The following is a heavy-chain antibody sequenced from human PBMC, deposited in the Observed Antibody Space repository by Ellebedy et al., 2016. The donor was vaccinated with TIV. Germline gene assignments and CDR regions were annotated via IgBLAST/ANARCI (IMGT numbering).Heavy chain of an antibody. V-gene: IGHV3-7*03. CDR2: IKQDGGAK. CDR3: ARDAGDNGSGWYYFDY. J-gene: IGHJ4*02. CDR1: GFTFTTYW. D-gene: IGHD6-19*01. Sequence: GESLKISCAASGFTFTTYWMAWVRQSPGKRLEWVASIKQDGGAKHYVESVRGRFTISRDNAKNSLYLQMDNLRVEDTAIYYCARDAGDNGSGWYYFDYWGQGTLVAVSS.